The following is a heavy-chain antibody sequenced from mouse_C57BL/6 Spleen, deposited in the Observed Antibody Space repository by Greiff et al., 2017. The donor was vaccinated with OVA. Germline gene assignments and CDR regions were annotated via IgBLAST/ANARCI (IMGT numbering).Heavy chain of an antibody. D-gene: IGHD2-4*01. Sequence: EVKLQKSGGGLVKPGGSLKLSCAASGFTFSSYAMSWVRQTPEKGLEWVANISDGGSYTYYPDNVKGRFTISRDNAKNNLYLQMSHLKSEDTAMYYCARGDYYDSGWDFDVWGTGTTVTVSS. V-gene: IGHV5-4*03. CDR2: ISDGGSYT. CDR3: ARGDYYDSGWDFDV. CDR1: GFTFSSYA. J-gene: IGHJ1*03.